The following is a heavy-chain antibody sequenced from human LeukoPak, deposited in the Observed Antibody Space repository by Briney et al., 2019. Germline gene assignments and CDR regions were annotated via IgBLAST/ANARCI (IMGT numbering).Heavy chain of an antibody. J-gene: IGHJ4*02. CDR1: GYTFTSYD. V-gene: IGHV1-8*03. CDR2: MNPNSGNT. D-gene: IGHD4-23*01. Sequence: GASVKVSCKASGYTFTSYDINWVRQATGQGLEWMGWMNPNSGNTGYAQKFQGRVTITRSTSISTAYMELSSLRSEDTAVYYCAFSSVYGGNLDYWGQGTLVTVSS. CDR3: AFSSVYGGNLDY.